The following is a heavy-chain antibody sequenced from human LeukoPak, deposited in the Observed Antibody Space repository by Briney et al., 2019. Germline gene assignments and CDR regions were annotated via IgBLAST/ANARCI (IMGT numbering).Heavy chain of an antibody. D-gene: IGHD3-10*01. CDR1: GGTFSSYA. Sequence: SVKVSCKASGGTFSSYAISWVRHAPGQGLEWMGGIIPIFGTANYAQKFQGRVTITADKSTSTAYMELSSLRSEDTAVYYCARDTVTMVRGVIIGLGAFDIWGQGTMVTVSS. CDR3: ARDTVTMVRGVIIGLGAFDI. J-gene: IGHJ3*02. CDR2: IIPIFGTA. V-gene: IGHV1-69*06.